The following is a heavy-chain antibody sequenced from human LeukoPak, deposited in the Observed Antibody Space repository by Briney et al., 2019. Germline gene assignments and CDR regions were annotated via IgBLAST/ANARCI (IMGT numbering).Heavy chain of an antibody. CDR1: GFTFSNAW. CDR2: IKSKTDGGTT. Sequence: GGSLRLSCAASGFTFSNAWMSWVRQAPGKGLEWVGRIKSKTDGGTTDYAAPVKGRFTISRDDSKNTLYLQMNSLKTEDTAVYYCTSQVVPAAMRAFDIWGQGTMVTVSS. J-gene: IGHJ3*02. CDR3: TSQVVPAAMRAFDI. V-gene: IGHV3-15*01. D-gene: IGHD2-2*01.